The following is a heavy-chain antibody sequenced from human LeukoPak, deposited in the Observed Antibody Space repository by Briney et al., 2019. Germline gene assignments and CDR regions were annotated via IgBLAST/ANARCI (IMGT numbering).Heavy chain of an antibody. CDR3: ASEAFCASGNCYLQRVAS. D-gene: IGHD3-22*01. J-gene: IGHJ4*02. Sequence: ASVKVSCKPSGYTFNAYYMHWVRQAPGQGLEWVGRIDPKTGNTRYAQKFQGRVTITRDTPIGTVYMELSSLKSDDTAVYYCASEAFCASGNCYLQRVASWGPGTLVTVSS. V-gene: IGHV1-2*06. CDR2: IDPKTGNT. CDR1: GYTFNAYY.